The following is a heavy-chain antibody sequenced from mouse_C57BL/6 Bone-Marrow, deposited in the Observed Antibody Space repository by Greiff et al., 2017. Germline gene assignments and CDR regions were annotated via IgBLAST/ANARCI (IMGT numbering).Heavy chain of an antibody. CDR2: IYPGGGYT. D-gene: IGHD1-1*01. J-gene: IGHJ2*01. CDR1: GYTFTNYW. Sequence: VLLQQSGAELVRPGTSVKMSCKASGYTFTNYWIGWAKQRPGHGLEWIGDIYPGGGYTNYNEKFKGKATLTVDKSSSTAYMQLSSLTSEDSAVYYCARLVVPNDWGQGTTLTVSS. V-gene: IGHV1-63*01. CDR3: ARLVVPND.